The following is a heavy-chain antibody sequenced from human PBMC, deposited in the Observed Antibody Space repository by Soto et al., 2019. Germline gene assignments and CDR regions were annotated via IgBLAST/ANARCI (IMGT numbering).Heavy chain of an antibody. V-gene: IGHV4-61*03. D-gene: IGHD4-4*01. CDR2: IFHSARP. Sequence: SETLSLRCTVFRGSGSDGGYYRSWIRQPPGKGLECIGYIFHSARPNCNPSLKSRVAIALDRYKTHFSLQVTSVTAADTAMYYCARGPYIKASLFDYCGPVKLVTVSS. CDR3: ARGPYIKASLFDY. J-gene: IGHJ4*02. CDR1: RGSGSDGGYY.